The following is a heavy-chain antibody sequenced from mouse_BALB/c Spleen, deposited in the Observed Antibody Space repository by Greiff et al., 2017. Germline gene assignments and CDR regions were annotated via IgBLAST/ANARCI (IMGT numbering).Heavy chain of an antibody. CDR1: GYTFTNYV. J-gene: IGHJ2*01. Sequence: VQLQQSGPELVKPGASVKMSCKASGYTFTNYVISWVKQRTGQGLEWIGEIYPGSGSTYYNEKFKGKATLTADKSSNTAYMQLSSLTSEDSAVYFCARRWLLGYWGQGTTLTVSS. CDR3: ARRWLLGY. V-gene: IGHV1-81*01. D-gene: IGHD2-3*01. CDR2: IYPGSGST.